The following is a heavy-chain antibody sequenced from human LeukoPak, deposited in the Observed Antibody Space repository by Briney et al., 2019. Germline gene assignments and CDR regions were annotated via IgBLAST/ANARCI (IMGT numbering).Heavy chain of an antibody. CDR2: IYYSGST. CDR3: ARGTYDYVWGSYRRLFDY. CDR1: GGSISSSSYY. D-gene: IGHD3-16*02. Sequence: PSETLSLTCTVSGGSISSSSYYWGWIRQPPGKGLEWIGSIYYSGSTYYNPSPKSRVTISVDTSKNQFSLKLSSVTAADTAVYYCARGTYDYVWGSYRRLFDYWGQGTLVTVSS. J-gene: IGHJ4*02. V-gene: IGHV4-39*01.